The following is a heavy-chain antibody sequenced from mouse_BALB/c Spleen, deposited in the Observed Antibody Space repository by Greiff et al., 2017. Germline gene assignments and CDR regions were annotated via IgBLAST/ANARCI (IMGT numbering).Heavy chain of an antibody. D-gene: IGHD2-1*01. Sequence: VKVVESGPGLVAPSQSLSITCTVSGFSLTSYGVHWVRQPPGKGLEWLGVIWAGGSTNYNSALMSRLSISKDNSKSQVFLKMNSLQTDDTAMYYCAREGDGNYFDYWGQGTTLTVSS. CDR3: AREGDGNYFDY. J-gene: IGHJ2*01. CDR2: IWAGGST. CDR1: GFSLTSYG. V-gene: IGHV2-9*02.